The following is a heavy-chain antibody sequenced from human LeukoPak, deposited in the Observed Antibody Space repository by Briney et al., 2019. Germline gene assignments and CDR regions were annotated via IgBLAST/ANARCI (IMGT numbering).Heavy chain of an antibody. CDR3: ARGKWLGIDY. V-gene: IGHV4-34*01. Sequence: PSETLSLTCAVYGGSFSGYYWSWIRQPPGKGLEWIGEINHSGSTNYNPSLKSRVTILVDTSKNQFSLKLSSVTAADTAVYYCARGKWLGIDYWGQGTLVTVSS. CDR1: GGSFSGYY. J-gene: IGHJ4*02. CDR2: INHSGST. D-gene: IGHD6-19*01.